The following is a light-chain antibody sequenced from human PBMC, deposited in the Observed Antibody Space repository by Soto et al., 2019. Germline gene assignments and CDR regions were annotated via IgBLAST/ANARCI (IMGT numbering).Light chain of an antibody. CDR3: WTWDTSLGGYV. CDR2: DSN. V-gene: IGLV1-51*01. Sequence: QSVLTRPPSVSAAPGQKVTISCSGSSSNIGNSYVAWYQQLPGTAPKLIIYDSNKRPSGIPDRFSGSKSGTSATLCITGLMFGGKGVYYCWTWDTSLGGYVSGTGTKVT. J-gene: IGLJ1*01. CDR1: SSNIGNSY.